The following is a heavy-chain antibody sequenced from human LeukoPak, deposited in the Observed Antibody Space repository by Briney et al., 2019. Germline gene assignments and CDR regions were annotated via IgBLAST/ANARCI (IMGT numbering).Heavy chain of an antibody. D-gene: IGHD1-26*01. Sequence: GASVKVSCKASGYTFTSYYMHWVRQAPGQGLEWMGIINPSGGSTSYAQKFQGRVTMTRDTSISTAYMELSRLRSDDTAVYYCARVLRFSGSPNPFDYWGQGTLVTVSS. V-gene: IGHV1-46*01. CDR3: ARVLRFSGSPNPFDY. J-gene: IGHJ4*02. CDR2: INPSGGST. CDR1: GYTFTSYY.